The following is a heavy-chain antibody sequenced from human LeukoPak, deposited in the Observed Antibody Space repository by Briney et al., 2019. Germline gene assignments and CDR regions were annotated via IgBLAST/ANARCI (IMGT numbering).Heavy chain of an antibody. CDR3: ARLAATLGLGFDY. CDR1: GFTFSSYV. D-gene: IGHD2-15*01. V-gene: IGHV3-23*01. CDR2: ISAGGGST. J-gene: IGHJ4*02. Sequence: GGTLRLSCAASGFTFSSYVMNWVRQAPGKGLEWVSAISAGGGSTYYADSVKGRFTISRDNSKNTLYLQMNSLRAEDTAVYYCARLAATLGLGFDYWGQGTLVTVSS.